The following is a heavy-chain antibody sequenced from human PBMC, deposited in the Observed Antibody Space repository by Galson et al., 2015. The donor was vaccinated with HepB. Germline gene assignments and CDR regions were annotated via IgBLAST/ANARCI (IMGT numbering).Heavy chain of an antibody. CDR2: IWYDGSNK. V-gene: IGHV3-33*01. J-gene: IGHJ4*02. D-gene: IGHD4-23*01. CDR3: ARPPYGGNSVPHFDY. Sequence: SLRLSCAASGFTFSSYGMHWVRQAPGKGLEWVAVIWYDGSNKYYADSVEGRFTISRDNSKNTLYLQMNSLRAEDTAVYYCARPPYGGNSVPHFDYWGQGTLVTVSS. CDR1: GFTFSSYG.